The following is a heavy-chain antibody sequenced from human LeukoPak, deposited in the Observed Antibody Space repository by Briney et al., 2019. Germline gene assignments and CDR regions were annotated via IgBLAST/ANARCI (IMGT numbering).Heavy chain of an antibody. D-gene: IGHD4-17*01. CDR1: GGSISSYY. Sequence: PSETLSLTCTVSGGSISSYYWSWIRQPPGKGLEWIGYIYYSGSTNYNPSLKSRVTISVDTSKNQFSLKLSSVTAADTAVYYCARFYYGDFNFDYWGQGTLVTSPQ. CDR2: IYYSGST. J-gene: IGHJ4*02. V-gene: IGHV4-59*01. CDR3: ARFYYGDFNFDY.